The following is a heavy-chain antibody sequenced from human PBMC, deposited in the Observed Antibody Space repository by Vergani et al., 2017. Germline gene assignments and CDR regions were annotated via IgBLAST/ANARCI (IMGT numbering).Heavy chain of an antibody. CDR3: ARDLRLLYNRFDT. CDR1: GFTFNQYG. Sequence: QVQLVESGGGVVQPGRSLRLSCAASGFTFNQYGMHWVRQATGKGLEWVAVTWYDGNNKQYADSVKGRFTISRDNSKSTMYLQMNSLRDEDTGVYYCARDLRLLYNRFDTWGQGTLVTVSS. V-gene: IGHV3-33*01. CDR2: TWYDGNNK. D-gene: IGHD1-14*01. J-gene: IGHJ5*02.